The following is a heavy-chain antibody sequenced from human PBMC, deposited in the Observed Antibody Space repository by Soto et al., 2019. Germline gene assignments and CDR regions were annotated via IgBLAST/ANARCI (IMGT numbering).Heavy chain of an antibody. V-gene: IGHV1-18*01. J-gene: IGHJ4*02. Sequence: ASVKVSCKASCYTFTSYGISLVRQAPGQGLEWMGWISAYNGNTNYAQKLQGRVTMTTDTSKSTAYMELRSLRSDDTAVYYCARVGRTVVLFDYWGQGTLVTVSS. CDR3: ARVGRTVVLFDY. CDR2: ISAYNGNT. D-gene: IGHD2-15*01. CDR1: CYTFTSYG.